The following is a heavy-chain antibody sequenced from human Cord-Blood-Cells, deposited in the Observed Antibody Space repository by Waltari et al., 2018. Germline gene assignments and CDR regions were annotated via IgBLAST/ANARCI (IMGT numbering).Heavy chain of an antibody. CDR3: ARGGIMAAAGTGYFDL. J-gene: IGHJ2*01. CDR1: GYTFTGYY. Sequence: QVQLVQSGAEVKKPGASVKVSCKASGYTFTGYYIPWVRPAPGQGLEWMGWINPSSGGTNYAQKFQGWVTRTRDTSISTAYMGLSRLRSDDTAVYYCARGGIMAAAGTGYFDLWGRGTLVTVSS. D-gene: IGHD6-13*01. CDR2: INPSSGGT. V-gene: IGHV1-2*04.